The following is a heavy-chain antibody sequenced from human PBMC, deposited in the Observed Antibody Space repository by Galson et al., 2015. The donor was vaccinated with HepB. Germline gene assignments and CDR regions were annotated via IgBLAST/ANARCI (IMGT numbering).Heavy chain of an antibody. CDR2: IIPIFGSA. CDR1: GGTFSTYT. V-gene: IGHV1-69*13. Sequence: SVKVSCKASGGTFSTYTLSWVRQAPGQGLEWMGGIIPIFGSANYAQKFQGRVTITADVSTSTTYMELRRLRSEDTAVYYCARQYDTSGYYPYWGQGTLVTVSS. D-gene: IGHD3-22*01. J-gene: IGHJ4*02. CDR3: ARQYDTSGYYPY.